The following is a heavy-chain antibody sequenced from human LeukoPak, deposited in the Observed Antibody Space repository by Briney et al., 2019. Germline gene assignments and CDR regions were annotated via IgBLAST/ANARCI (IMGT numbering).Heavy chain of an antibody. J-gene: IGHJ2*01. CDR2: VSWDSSMI. D-gene: IGHD3-22*01. CDR3: TKVHWYDSVTWYFDL. CDR1: GFTIHDYP. V-gene: IGHV3-9*01. Sequence: PSGGSLRLSCVASGFTIHDYPMHWVRQAPGKGLEWVSAVSWDSSMIDYADSVKGRFTASRDNAKNSFYLQMDSLRPDDTALYYCTKVHWYDSVTWYFDLWGRGTLVSVSS.